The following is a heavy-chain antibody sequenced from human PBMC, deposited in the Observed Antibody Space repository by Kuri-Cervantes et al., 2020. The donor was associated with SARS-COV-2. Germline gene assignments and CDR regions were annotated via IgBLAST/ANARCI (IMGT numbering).Heavy chain of an antibody. CDR2: ISSSSSYT. Sequence: GGSLRFSCAASGFTFSDYYMSWIRQAPGKGLEWVSYISSSSSYTNYADSVKGRFTISRDNAKNSLYLQMNSLRAEDTAVYYCAVIQNSGSYSTRSSYFDYWGQGTLVTVSS. D-gene: IGHD1-26*01. J-gene: IGHJ4*02. V-gene: IGHV3-11*03. CDR3: AVIQNSGSYSTRSSYFDY. CDR1: GFTFSDYY.